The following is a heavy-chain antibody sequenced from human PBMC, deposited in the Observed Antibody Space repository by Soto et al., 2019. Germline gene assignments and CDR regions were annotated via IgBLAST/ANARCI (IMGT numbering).Heavy chain of an antibody. V-gene: IGHV4-59*01. J-gene: IGHJ4*02. Sequence: SETLSLTCVVSGVSLSSYYWSWFRQPPGKGLEWIGYIYYSGSTKCNPSLKSRVIISVDTTKNQFSLILSFVAAAETGVYYWERTWGSTNDYWGLGTLVTVSS. CDR2: IYYSGST. D-gene: IGHD3-16*01. CDR1: GVSLSSYY. CDR3: ERTWGSTNDY.